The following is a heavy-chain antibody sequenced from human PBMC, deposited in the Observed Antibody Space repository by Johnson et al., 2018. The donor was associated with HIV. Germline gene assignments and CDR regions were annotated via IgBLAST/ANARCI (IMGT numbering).Heavy chain of an antibody. CDR1: VFSVSNTY. V-gene: IGHV3-74*01. Sequence: VQLVESGGGLVQSGGSLRLSCGASVFSVSNTYMNWVRQAPGKGLVWVSRIKTDGSSTSYADSMKGRFTISRDNAKNTLYLQMNSKRAEDTAVYYCARDRFSSTSCIDAFDIWGQGTMVTVSS. J-gene: IGHJ3*02. CDR3: ARDRFSSTSCIDAFDI. CDR2: IKTDGSST. D-gene: IGHD2-2*01.